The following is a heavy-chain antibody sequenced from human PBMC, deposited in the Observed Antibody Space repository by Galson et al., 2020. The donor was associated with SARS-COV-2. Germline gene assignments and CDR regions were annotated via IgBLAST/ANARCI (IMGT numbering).Heavy chain of an antibody. CDR2: ISGTGSTI. Sequence: AGTLTLTCAASGFTFSSYYLNWIRQPPGKGLEWVSYISGTGSTIYYADSVKGRFTISRDNANNSLYLQMSSLRAESTAIYFCAKEGAVAISAGYYYYHYMDVWGQGTTVTGSS. CDR3: AKEGAVAISAGYYYYHYMDV. D-gene: IGHD6-13*01. CDR1: GFTFSSYY. J-gene: IGHJ6*03. V-gene: IGHV3-48*03.